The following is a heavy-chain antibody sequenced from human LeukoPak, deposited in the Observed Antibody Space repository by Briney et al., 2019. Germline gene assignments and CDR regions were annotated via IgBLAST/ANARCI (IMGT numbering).Heavy chain of an antibody. CDR2: ISAYNSNT. CDR1: GYTFTSYG. J-gene: IGHJ4*02. CDR3: AREVGRGFDY. D-gene: IGHD1-26*01. Sequence: ASVKVSCKASGYTFTSYGINWARQAPGQGLEWMGWISAYNSNTHYAQKLQGRVTMTTDTSTSTAYMEVRSLGSDDTAVYYCAREVGRGFDYWGQGTLVTVSS. V-gene: IGHV1-18*01.